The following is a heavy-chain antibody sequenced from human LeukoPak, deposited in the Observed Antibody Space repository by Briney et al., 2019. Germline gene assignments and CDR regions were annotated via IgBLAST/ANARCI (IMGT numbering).Heavy chain of an antibody. V-gene: IGHV3-15*01. Sequence: LGGSLRLSCAASGFTFSDAWMSWVRQAPGKGLEWIGRIKSKTDGGTTDYAAPVKGRFTISRDDSKNTLYLQMNSLKTEDTAVYYCTTDPEGHYGDYFDYWGQGTLVTVSS. CDR2: IKSKTDGGTT. D-gene: IGHD4-17*01. J-gene: IGHJ4*02. CDR3: TTDPEGHYGDYFDY. CDR1: GFTFSDAW.